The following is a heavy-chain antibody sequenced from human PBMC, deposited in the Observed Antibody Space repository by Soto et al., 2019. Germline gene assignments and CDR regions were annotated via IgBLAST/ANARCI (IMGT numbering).Heavy chain of an antibody. J-gene: IGHJ6*02. V-gene: IGHV3-15*01. CDR2: IKSKTDGGTT. CDR1: GFTFSNAW. D-gene: IGHD4-4*01. CDR3: TTLTTVTTPYYYYYGMDV. Sequence: EVQLVESGGGLVKPGGSLRLSCAASGFTFSNAWMSWVRQAPGKGLEWVGRIKSKTDGGTTDYAAPVKGRFTISRDDSKNTLYLQMNSLKTEDTAVYYCTTLTTVTTPYYYYYGMDVWGQGTTVTVSS.